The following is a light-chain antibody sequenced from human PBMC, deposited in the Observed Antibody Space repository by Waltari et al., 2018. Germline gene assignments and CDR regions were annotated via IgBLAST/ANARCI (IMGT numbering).Light chain of an antibody. V-gene: IGLV3-10*01. CDR2: EDS. Sequence: SSELTQPPSVSVFPGQPARITSAGDAFAKIYAYWYQQKSAQAPVLFIYEDSKRPSGILEIFTDSSSGTMATLTNIGAQVEDEADYYCYSTDSSDNGIFGGGTKLTVL. CDR3: YSTDSSDNGI. CDR1: AFAKIY. J-gene: IGLJ2*01.